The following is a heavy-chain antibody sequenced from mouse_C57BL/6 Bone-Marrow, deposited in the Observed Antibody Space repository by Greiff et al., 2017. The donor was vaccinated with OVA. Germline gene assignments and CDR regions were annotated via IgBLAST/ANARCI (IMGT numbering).Heavy chain of an antibody. CDR3: ASGDYDGGFAY. CDR2: IHPNSGST. J-gene: IGHJ3*01. D-gene: IGHD2-4*01. V-gene: IGHV1-64*01. Sequence: QVHVKQPGAELVKPGASVKLSCKASGYTFTSYWMHWVKQRPGQGLEWIGMIHPNSGSTNYNEKFKSKATLTVDKSSSTAYMQLSSLTSEDSAVYYCASGDYDGGFAYWGQGTLVTVSA. CDR1: GYTFTSYW.